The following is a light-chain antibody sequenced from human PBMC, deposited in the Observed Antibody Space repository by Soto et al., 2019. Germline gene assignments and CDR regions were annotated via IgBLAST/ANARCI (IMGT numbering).Light chain of an antibody. V-gene: IGLV2-8*01. Sequence: QSALTQPPSASGSPGQSVTISCTGTSSDVGGYNYVSWYQQHPGKAPKVMIYDVNKRPAGVPDRVSGSKSGNTASLTVSGLQAEDEGDYYCSYHAGGQNVVFGGGTKLTVL. CDR1: SSDVGGYNY. CDR2: DVN. CDR3: SYHAGGQNVV. J-gene: IGLJ2*01.